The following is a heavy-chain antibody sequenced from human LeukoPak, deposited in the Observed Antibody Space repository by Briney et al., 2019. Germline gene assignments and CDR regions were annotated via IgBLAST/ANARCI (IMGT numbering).Heavy chain of an antibody. CDR2: ISSSSSTI. V-gene: IGHV3-48*01. CDR1: GFTFSSYS. J-gene: IGHJ4*02. D-gene: IGHD3-16*02. Sequence: GGSLRLSCAASGFTFSSYSMNWVRQAPGKGLEWISYISSSSSTIYYADSVKGRFTISRDNAKNSLYLQMNSLRAEDTAVYYCARCFRNDYVWGSYRYGVGYWGQGTLVTVSS. CDR3: ARCFRNDYVWGSYRYGVGY.